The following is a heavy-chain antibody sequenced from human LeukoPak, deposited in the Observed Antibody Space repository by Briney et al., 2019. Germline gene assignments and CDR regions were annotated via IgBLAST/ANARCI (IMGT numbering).Heavy chain of an antibody. CDR1: GYTFISHG. CDR3: ARVDTGYDILTGYPDYYYMDV. D-gene: IGHD3-9*01. V-gene: IGHV1-18*01. Sequence: ASVKVSCKASGYTFISHGISWVRQAPGQGLEWMGWISAYNGNTNYSQKLQGRVTMTTDTSTSPAYMDLRSLRSDDTAVYYCARVDTGYDILTGYPDYYYMDVWGTGTTVTVSS. CDR2: ISAYNGNT. J-gene: IGHJ6*03.